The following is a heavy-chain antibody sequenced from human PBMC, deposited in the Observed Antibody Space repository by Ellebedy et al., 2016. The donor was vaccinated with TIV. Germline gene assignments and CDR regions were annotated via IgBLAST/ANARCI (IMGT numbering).Heavy chain of an antibody. Sequence: AASVKVSCKASGYTFTNYGITWVRQAPGQGLEWMGWISAHNGNTIYAQKFQGRVTMTTDTPTSTAYMEMRSLRSDDTAQFYCTRDWPHYDSGTVKDWFDAWGQGTLVTVSS. J-gene: IGHJ5*02. CDR2: ISAHNGNT. D-gene: IGHD3-10*01. CDR3: TRDWPHYDSGTVKDWFDA. V-gene: IGHV1-18*04. CDR1: GYTFTNYG.